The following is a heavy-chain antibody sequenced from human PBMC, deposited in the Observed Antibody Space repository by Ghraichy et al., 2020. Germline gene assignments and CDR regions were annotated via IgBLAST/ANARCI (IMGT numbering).Heavy chain of an antibody. D-gene: IGHD4/OR15-4a*01. Sequence: GGSLRLSCAASGFTFSNAWMSWVRQAPGKGLEWVGRIKSKTDGGTTDYAAPVTGRFTISRDDSKNTLYLQMNSLKTEDTAVYYCTTPLTDLYYYYYGMDVWGQGTTVTVSS. CDR1: GFTFSNAW. CDR2: IKSKTDGGTT. J-gene: IGHJ6*02. V-gene: IGHV3-15*01. CDR3: TTPLTDLYYYYYGMDV.